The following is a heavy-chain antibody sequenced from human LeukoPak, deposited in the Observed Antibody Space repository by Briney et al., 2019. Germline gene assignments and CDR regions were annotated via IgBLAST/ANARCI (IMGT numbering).Heavy chain of an antibody. J-gene: IGHJ5*02. CDR3: ARRGTTYCAVDSCQPTWFDP. CDR1: GFTFSDYY. D-gene: IGHD2-21*01. V-gene: IGHV3-11*03. Sequence: GESLTLSCAASGFTFSDYYMTWIRQAPGRGLEWIAYINGSSSDTKYADSVKGRFTISRDNAQNSVYLLMNSLRAEDTAVYYCARRGTTYCAVDSCQPTWFDPWGQGTLVTVSS. CDR2: INGSSSDT.